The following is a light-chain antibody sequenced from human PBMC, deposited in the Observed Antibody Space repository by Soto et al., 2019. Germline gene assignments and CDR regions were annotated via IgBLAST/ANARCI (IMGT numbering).Light chain of an antibody. CDR3: KQYNNWPLT. Sequence: EIVMTQSPATLSVSPGERATLSCRASQSVSSNLAWYQQKPGQAPRLLIYGASIRATGIPARFSGSGSVTEFTPTISSLQSEDFAVYYCKQYNNWPLTFGGGTKVEIK. J-gene: IGKJ4*01. CDR1: QSVSSN. CDR2: GAS. V-gene: IGKV3-15*01.